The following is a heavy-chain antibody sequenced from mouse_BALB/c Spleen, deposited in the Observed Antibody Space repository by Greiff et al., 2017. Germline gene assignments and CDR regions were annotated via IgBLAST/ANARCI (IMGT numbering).Heavy chain of an antibody. CDR1: GYSITSGYS. D-gene: IGHD1-3*01. V-gene: IGHV3-1*02. J-gene: IGHJ4*01. CDR2: IHYSGST. Sequence: EVKLMESGPDLVKPSQSLSLTCTVTGYSITSGYSWPWIRQFPGNKLEWMGYIHYSGSTNYNPSLKSRISITRDTSKNQFFLQLNSVTTEDTATYYCARWPSKGDYYAMDYWGQGTSVTVSS. CDR3: ARWPSKGDYYAMDY.